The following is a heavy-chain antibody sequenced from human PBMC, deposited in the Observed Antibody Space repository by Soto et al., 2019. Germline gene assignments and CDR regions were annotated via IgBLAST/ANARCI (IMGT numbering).Heavy chain of an antibody. J-gene: IGHJ6*03. CDR3: ARGDCVGGTCYSLAGSFYYDMDV. CDR2: INSDGSVS. CDR1: GFTFSNYW. Sequence: EVQLVESGGGLVQPGGSLRLSCAASGFTFSNYWMYWVRQAPGKGLVWVSRINSDGSVSSYADSVKGRLTISRDNVKNTLYLQRDSLRAEDTAVYYCARGDCVGGTCYSLAGSFYYDMDVWGKGTTVTVFS. D-gene: IGHD2-15*01. V-gene: IGHV3-74*01.